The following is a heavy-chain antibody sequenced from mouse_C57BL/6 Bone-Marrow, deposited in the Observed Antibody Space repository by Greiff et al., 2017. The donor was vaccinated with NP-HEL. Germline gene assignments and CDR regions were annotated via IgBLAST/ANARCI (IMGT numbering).Heavy chain of an antibody. CDR3: ARRSSSDHLWYFDV. CDR1: GYTFTSYW. Sequence: QVQLQQPGAELVMPGASVKLSCKASGYTFTSYWMHWVKQRPGQGLEWIGEIDPSDSYTNYNQKFKEKATLTADKSSSTAYMQLSSLTYEDSAVYYCARRSSSDHLWYFDVWGTGTTVTVSS. V-gene: IGHV1-69*01. J-gene: IGHJ1*03. CDR2: IDPSDSYT.